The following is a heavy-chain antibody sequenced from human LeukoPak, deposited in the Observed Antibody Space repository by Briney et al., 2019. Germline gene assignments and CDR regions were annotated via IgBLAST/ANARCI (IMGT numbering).Heavy chain of an antibody. CDR1: GFTFSSYS. J-gene: IGHJ4*02. D-gene: IGHD1-26*01. CDR2: ITASGTAK. V-gene: IGHV3-48*02. CDR3: ASSGSYRFDY. Sequence: GGSLRLSCAASGFTFSSYSMNWVRQAPGKGLEWVSHITASGTAKFYADSVKGRFTISRDNAKNSLYLQMNSLRDEDTAVYYCASSGSYRFDYWGQGTLVTVSS.